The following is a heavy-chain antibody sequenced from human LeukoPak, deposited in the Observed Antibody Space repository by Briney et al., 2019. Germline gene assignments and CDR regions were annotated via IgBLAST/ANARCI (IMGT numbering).Heavy chain of an antibody. CDR1: GFTFSSYS. J-gene: IGHJ4*02. D-gene: IGHD1-26*01. CDR2: ITASGTAK. V-gene: IGHV3-48*02. CDR3: ASSGSYRFDY. Sequence: GGSLRLSCAASGFTFSSYSMNWVRQAPGKGLEWVSHITASGTAKFYADSVKGRFTISRDNAKNSLYLQMNSLRDEDTAVYYCASSGSYRFDYWGQGTLVTVSS.